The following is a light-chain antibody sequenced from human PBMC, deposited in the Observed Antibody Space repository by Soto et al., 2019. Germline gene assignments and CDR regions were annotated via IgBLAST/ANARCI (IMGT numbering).Light chain of an antibody. V-gene: IGKV1-5*01. CDR3: QHYNDFLLI. Sequence: MTQSPATLSVSPGERATLSCRASQSVSRSLAWYQQNPGKAPKLLIFDASSLESGVPSRFSGSGSGTEFTLTISSLQPDDFATYYCQHYNDFLLIFGPGTTVDIK. CDR2: DAS. CDR1: QSVSRS. J-gene: IGKJ3*01.